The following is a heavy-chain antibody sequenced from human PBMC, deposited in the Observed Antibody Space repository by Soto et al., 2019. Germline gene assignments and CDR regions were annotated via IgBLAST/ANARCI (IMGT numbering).Heavy chain of an antibody. CDR2: ISGSGGST. D-gene: IGHD4-17*01. CDR1: GFTFSSYA. Sequence: EVQLLESGGDLVQPGGSLRLSCAASGFTFSSYAMSWVRQAPGKGLEWVSAISGSGGSTYYADSVKGRFTISRDNSKNTLYLQMNSLRAEDTAVYYCAKGLGNDYGGNVWGQGTLVTVSS. V-gene: IGHV3-23*01. CDR3: AKGLGNDYGGNV. J-gene: IGHJ4*02.